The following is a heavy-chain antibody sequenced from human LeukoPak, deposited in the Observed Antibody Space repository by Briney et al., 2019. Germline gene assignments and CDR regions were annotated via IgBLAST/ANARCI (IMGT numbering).Heavy chain of an antibody. CDR2: ISWNSGSI. J-gene: IGHJ4*02. CDR1: GFTVSSNY. D-gene: IGHD4-17*01. V-gene: IGHV3-9*01. CDR3: AKARGGLGLLLG. Sequence: GGSLRLSCAASGFTVSSNYMSWVRQAPGKGLEWVSGISWNSGSIGYADSVKGRFTISRDNAKNSLYLQMNSLRAEDTALYYCAKARGGLGLLLGWGQGTLVTVSS.